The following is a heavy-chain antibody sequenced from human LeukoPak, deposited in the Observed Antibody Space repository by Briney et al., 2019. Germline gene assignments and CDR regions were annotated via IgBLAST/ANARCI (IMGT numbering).Heavy chain of an antibody. J-gene: IGHJ4*02. D-gene: IGHD3-10*01. Sequence: GGSLSLSCAASGFTFDDYAMHWVRQAPGKGLEWVSGISWNSGSIGYADSVKGRFTISRDNAKNSLYLQMNSLRAEDMALYYCAKGDYYGSEYYFDYWGQGTLVTVSS. CDR3: AKGDYYGSEYYFDY. V-gene: IGHV3-9*03. CDR2: ISWNSGSI. CDR1: GFTFDDYA.